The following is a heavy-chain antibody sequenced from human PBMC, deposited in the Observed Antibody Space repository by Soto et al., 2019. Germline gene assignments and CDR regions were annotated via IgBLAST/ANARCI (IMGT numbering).Heavy chain of an antibody. Sequence: QVQLVESGGGVVQPGRSLRLSCAASGFTFSSYGMHWVRQAPGKGLEWVAVIWYDGSNKYYADSVKGRFTISRDNSKNTLYLQMNSLRAEDTAVYYCARVYCSSTSCYTYYYYYGMDVWGQGTTVTVSS. CDR3: ARVYCSSTSCYTYYYYYGMDV. V-gene: IGHV3-33*01. J-gene: IGHJ6*02. CDR1: GFTFSSYG. D-gene: IGHD2-2*01. CDR2: IWYDGSNK.